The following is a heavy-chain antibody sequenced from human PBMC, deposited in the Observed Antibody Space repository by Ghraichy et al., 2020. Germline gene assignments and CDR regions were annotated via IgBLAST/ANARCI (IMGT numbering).Heavy chain of an antibody. CDR2: IYYSGNT. V-gene: IGHV4-59*01. J-gene: IGHJ4*02. D-gene: IGHD3-9*01. Sequence: SQTLSITCTVSGGSISSYYWSWIRQPPGKGLEWIGYIYYSGNTNYNPSLKSRVTISVDTSKNQFSLKLSSVTAADTALYYCARGAGYFDWLPLDYWGQGTLVTVSS. CDR3: ARGAGYFDWLPLDY. CDR1: GGSISSYY.